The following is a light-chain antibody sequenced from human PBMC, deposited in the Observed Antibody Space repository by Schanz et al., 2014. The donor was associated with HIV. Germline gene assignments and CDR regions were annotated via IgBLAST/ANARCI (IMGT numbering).Light chain of an antibody. CDR3: SSYTGSSSVI. CDR1: SSDVGGYDF. Sequence: QSALTQPASVSGSPGQSITISCTGTSSDVGGYDFVSWYQQHPGKAPKLMIYDVTNRPSGVSNRFSGSKSGNTASLTISGLQAEDEADYYCSSYTGSSSVIFGAGTKLTV. J-gene: IGLJ2*01. V-gene: IGLV2-14*03. CDR2: DVT.